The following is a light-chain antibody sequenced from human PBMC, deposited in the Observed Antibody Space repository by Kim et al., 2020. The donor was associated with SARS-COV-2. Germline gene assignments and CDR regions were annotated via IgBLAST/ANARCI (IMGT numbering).Light chain of an antibody. V-gene: IGKV3-11*01. CDR1: PSVSSY. J-gene: IGKJ2*01. CDR2: DAS. CDR3: KQSANWPSYT. Sequence: EIVLTQSPATLSLSPGERATLSCRASPSVSSYLAWYQQKPGQAPRVIIYDASNRATGIPARFSGSGSGTDFTLTISSLEPEDFAVYYCKQSANWPSYTFGQGTKLEF.